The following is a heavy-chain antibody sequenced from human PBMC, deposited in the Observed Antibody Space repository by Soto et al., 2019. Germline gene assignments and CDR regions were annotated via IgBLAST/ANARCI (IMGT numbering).Heavy chain of an antibody. CDR1: GYTFTSYG. D-gene: IGHD2-21*02. Sequence: QVQLVQSGAEVKKPGASVKVSCKASGYTFTSYGISWVRQAPGQGLEWMGWIIAYNGNTNYAPKLQGRVTMTTDTSTSTAYMELRSLRSDDTAVYYCARVYHCGGDCYLYYYYGMDVWGQGTTVTVSS. V-gene: IGHV1-18*01. CDR3: ARVYHCGGDCYLYYYYGMDV. J-gene: IGHJ6*02. CDR2: IIAYNGNT.